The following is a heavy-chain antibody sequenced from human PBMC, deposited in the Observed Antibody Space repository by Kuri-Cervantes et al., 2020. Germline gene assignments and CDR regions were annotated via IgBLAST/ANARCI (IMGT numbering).Heavy chain of an antibody. D-gene: IGHD4-17*01. Sequence: GGSLRLSCAASGFTFSSYGMHWVRQAPGKGLEWVAVISYDGSNKYYADSVKGRFTISSDNSKNTLYLQMNSLRAEDTAVYYCASLDYALDYWGQGTLVTVSS. CDR2: ISYDGSNK. V-gene: IGHV3-30*03. CDR3: ASLDYALDY. J-gene: IGHJ4*02. CDR1: GFTFSSYG.